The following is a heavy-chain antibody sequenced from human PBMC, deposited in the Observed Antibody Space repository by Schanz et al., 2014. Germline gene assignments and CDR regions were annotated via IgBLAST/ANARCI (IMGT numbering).Heavy chain of an antibody. D-gene: IGHD3-10*01. CDR1: GYIFGSHG. Sequence: QLMQSGSEVRKPGASVKVSCKASGYIFGSHGMTWVRQAPGQGLEWMGIINPSGGSTSYAQKFQGRVTMTRDTSTSTVYMELSGLRSGDTAVYYCATNSPFRMVRGSNAFDAWGQGTMVTVSS. V-gene: IGHV1-46*03. CDR2: INPSGGST. J-gene: IGHJ3*01. CDR3: ATNSPFRMVRGSNAFDA.